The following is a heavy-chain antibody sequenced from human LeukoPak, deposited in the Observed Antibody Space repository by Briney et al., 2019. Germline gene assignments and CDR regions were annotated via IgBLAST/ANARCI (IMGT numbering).Heavy chain of an antibody. CDR3: ARDVYGDYGSDY. Sequence: GGSLRLSCAVSGFTFSSYSMNWVRQAPGKGLEWLSYISSSTRTIYYADSVKGRFTISRDNDKNSLYLQMNSLRAEDTAVYYCARDVYGDYGSDYWGQGTLVTVSS. CDR1: GFTFSSYS. D-gene: IGHD4-17*01. V-gene: IGHV3-48*01. CDR2: ISSSTRTI. J-gene: IGHJ4*02.